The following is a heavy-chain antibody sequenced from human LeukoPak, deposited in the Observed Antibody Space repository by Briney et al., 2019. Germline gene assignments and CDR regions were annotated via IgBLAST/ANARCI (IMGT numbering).Heavy chain of an antibody. Sequence: PSETLSLTCAVYGGSFSGYYWSWIRQPPGKGLEWIGEINHSGSTYYNPSLKSRVTISVDTSKNQFSLKLSSVTAADTAVYYCARGWYDYDFWSGYYTRFSSGYYFDYWGQGTLVTVSS. D-gene: IGHD3-3*01. CDR2: INHSGST. CDR3: ARGWYDYDFWSGYYTRFSSGYYFDY. CDR1: GGSFSGYY. J-gene: IGHJ4*02. V-gene: IGHV4-34*01.